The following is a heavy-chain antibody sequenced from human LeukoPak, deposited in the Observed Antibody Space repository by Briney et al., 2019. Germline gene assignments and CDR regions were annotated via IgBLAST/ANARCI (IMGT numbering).Heavy chain of an antibody. Sequence: GGSLRLSCVASGFXFSGYEINWVRQAPGKGQEWVSSISPSGTTIYYADSVKGRFTISRDNAKNSLYPQMNSLRAEDTALYYCARDPRGYCSSNTCYYGLDVWGQGTTVTVSS. CDR3: ARDPRGYCSSNTCYYGLDV. CDR1: GFXFSGYE. D-gene: IGHD2-2*01. V-gene: IGHV3-48*03. CDR2: ISPSGTTI. J-gene: IGHJ6*02.